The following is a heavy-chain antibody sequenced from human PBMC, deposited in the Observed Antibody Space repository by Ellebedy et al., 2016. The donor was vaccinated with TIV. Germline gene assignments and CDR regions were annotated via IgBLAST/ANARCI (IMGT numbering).Heavy chain of an antibody. D-gene: IGHD4-17*01. Sequence: ASVKVSCTASGYTFTSYDISWVRQAPGQGLEWMGWISAYNGNTNYAQKLQGRVTMTTDTSTSTAYMELRSLRSDDTAMYYCARAPPTVTMDIWYFDLWGRGTLVTVSS. CDR1: GYTFTSYD. CDR3: ARAPPTVTMDIWYFDL. J-gene: IGHJ2*01. CDR2: ISAYNGNT. V-gene: IGHV1-18*01.